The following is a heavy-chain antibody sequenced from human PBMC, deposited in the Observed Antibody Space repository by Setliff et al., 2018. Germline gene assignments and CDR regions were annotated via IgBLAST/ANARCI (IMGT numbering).Heavy chain of an antibody. CDR1: GFTFGGYW. CDR3: SRDGGEY. D-gene: IGHD3-16*01. V-gene: IGHV3-7*01. J-gene: IGHJ4*02. Sequence: GGSLRLSCAASGFTFGGYWMSWGRKAPGKGLGWVDNIKQDGSEKYYVDSVKGRLTISRDNTKNSLYLQMNSLRAEDTAVYYCSRDGGEYWGQGTPVTVSS. CDR2: IKQDGSEK.